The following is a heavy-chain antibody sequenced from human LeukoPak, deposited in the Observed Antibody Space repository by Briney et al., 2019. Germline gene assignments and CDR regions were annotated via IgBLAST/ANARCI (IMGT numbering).Heavy chain of an antibody. J-gene: IGHJ3*02. CDR2: ISWNSGSI. D-gene: IGHD6-13*01. Sequence: PGGSLRLSCAASGFTFDDYAMHWVRQAPGKGLEWVSGISWNSGSIGYADSVKGRFTISRDNAKNSLYLQMNSLRAEDTALYYCAKTYSSSWYISDAFDIWGQGTMVTVSS. CDR3: AKTYSSSWYISDAFDI. CDR1: GFTFDDYA. V-gene: IGHV3-9*01.